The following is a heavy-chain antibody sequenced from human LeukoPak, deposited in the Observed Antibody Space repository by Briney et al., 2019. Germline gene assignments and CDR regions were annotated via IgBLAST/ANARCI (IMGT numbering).Heavy chain of an antibody. CDR3: ARGDGSSGYYNY. Sequence: SETLSLTCTVSGGSFSSYYWSWLRQPAGEGLEWIGRIYTSVSTNYNRSLKSRVTMSVDTSKNQFSLKLSSVTAADTAVYYCARGDGSSGYYNYWGQGTLVTVSA. CDR1: GGSFSSYY. V-gene: IGHV4-4*07. CDR2: IYTSVST. D-gene: IGHD3-22*01. J-gene: IGHJ4*02.